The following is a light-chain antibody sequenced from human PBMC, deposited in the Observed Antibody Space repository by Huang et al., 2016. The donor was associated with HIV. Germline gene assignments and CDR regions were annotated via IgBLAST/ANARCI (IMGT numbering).Light chain of an antibody. J-gene: IGKJ4*01. V-gene: IGKV3-15*01. CDR3: QQYNDWPLT. Sequence: EIVLMQSPATLSVSPGESATLSCRASPSLNSALAWYRRRPGQTPRLLIYGASTRATGIPARFSGSGFVTEFTLTISRVESEDFALYYCQQYNDWPLTFGGGTKVEIK. CDR1: PSLNSA. CDR2: GAS.